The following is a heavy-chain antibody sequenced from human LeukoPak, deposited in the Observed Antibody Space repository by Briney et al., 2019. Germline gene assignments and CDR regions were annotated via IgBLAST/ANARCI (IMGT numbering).Heavy chain of an antibody. CDR3: ARDLTGSGASVVDP. V-gene: IGHV3-11*05. J-gene: IGHJ5*02. CDR2: VSRTSNYT. CDR1: GFTFKDYY. Sequence: GGSLRLSCAASGFTFKDYYMSWMRQAPGKGLEGISYVSRTSNYTDYTDSVKGRFTISRDNAKNSLYLQMDSLRAEDTAVYYCARDLTGSGASVVDPWGQGTLVTVSS. D-gene: IGHD3-10*01.